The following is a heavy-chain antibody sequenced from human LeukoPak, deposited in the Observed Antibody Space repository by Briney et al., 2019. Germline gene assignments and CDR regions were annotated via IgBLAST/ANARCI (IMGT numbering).Heavy chain of an antibody. V-gene: IGHV4-39*01. D-gene: IGHD3-10*01. CDR3: AKYGSGTN. CDR2: MFYTGTT. CDR1: GGSISSSRYY. Sequence: SETLSHTCSVSGGSISSSRYYWAWIRHPPGKGLEWIGTMFYTGTTDYNPSLNSRVTISIDTSKNQFSLKLGSVTARDSAFYSCAKYGSGTNWGQGTMVTVSS. J-gene: IGHJ4*02.